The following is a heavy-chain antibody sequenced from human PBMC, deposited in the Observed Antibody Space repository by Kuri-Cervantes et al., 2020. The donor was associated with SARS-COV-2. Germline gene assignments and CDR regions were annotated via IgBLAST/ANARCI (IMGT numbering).Heavy chain of an antibody. CDR2: IKSKAYGETA. CDR1: GFSFRDFG. J-gene: IGHJ4*02. D-gene: IGHD3-3*01. CDR3: TRMSTQYYDFWSGGYRDFDY. Sequence: GGSLRPSCTTSGFSFRDFGVTWFRQAPGKGLEWLGFIKSKAYGETAEYAASVKGRFTISRDDSKTIAYLQMNSLKTEDTAVYYCTRMSTQYYDFWSGGYRDFDYWGQGTLVTVS. V-gene: IGHV3-49*03.